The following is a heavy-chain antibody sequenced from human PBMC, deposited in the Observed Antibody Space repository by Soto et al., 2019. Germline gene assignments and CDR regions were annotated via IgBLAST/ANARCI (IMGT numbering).Heavy chain of an antibody. V-gene: IGHV4-4*02. Sequence: QVQLQESGPGLVKPSETLTLTCAVSGASISKGKWWSWVRQPPGKGLEGIGEISHSVSPNYNPSLRSRFTIEVDKSKNQFSLKFSVTAADTAMYYCTRDGDYGYSLAYWGQGTLVTVSS. CDR2: ISHSVSP. CDR3: TRDGDYGYSLAY. CDR1: GASISKGKW. J-gene: IGHJ4*02. D-gene: IGHD2-21*01.